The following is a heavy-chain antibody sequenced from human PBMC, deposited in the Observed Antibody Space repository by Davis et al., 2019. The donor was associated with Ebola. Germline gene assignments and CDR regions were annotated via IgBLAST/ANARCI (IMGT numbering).Heavy chain of an antibody. J-gene: IGHJ4*02. CDR1: GFSFGGYA. CDR2: ISGSGSST. D-gene: IGHD5-12*01. Sequence: PGGSLRLSCVASGFSFGGYAISWVRQVPGRGLEWVSTISGSGSSTFYAESVKGRLTLSKDNSKNTVFLQMNSLGADDTAIYYCAKGSRGYTNYYFDYWGQGTLVTVSS. CDR3: AKGSRGYTNYYFDY. V-gene: IGHV3-23*01.